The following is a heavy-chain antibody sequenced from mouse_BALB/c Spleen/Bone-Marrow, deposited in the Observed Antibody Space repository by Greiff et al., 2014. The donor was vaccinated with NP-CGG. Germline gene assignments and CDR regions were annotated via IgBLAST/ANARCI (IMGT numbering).Heavy chain of an antibody. V-gene: IGHV1-4*02. D-gene: IGHD1-1*01. CDR3: AREATYYAYFDY. CDR1: GFTFTGNT. Sequence: VMLEQSAAELARPGASVKLSCKASGFTFTGNTIQWVKQRPGQGLEWIGNINPAGGYTDYNQKFKDKTTLTADKSSSTAYMQLSSLTSEDSAVCYCAREATYYAYFDYWGQGTTLTVSS. J-gene: IGHJ2*01. CDR2: INPAGGYT.